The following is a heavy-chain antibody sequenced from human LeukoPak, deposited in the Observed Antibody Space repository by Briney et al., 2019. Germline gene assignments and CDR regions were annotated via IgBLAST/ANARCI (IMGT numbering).Heavy chain of an antibody. CDR3: AKDRLVVAPAAMTSNFDF. J-gene: IGHJ4*02. Sequence: GGSLRLSCAASGLTFSTFGMHWVRQAPGKGLEWVAVISYDGRNSYYADSVKGRFTISRDNSKNTLYLQMNSLKTEDTAVYYCAKDRLVVAPAAMTSNFDFWGQGTLVTVSS. CDR1: GLTFSTFG. V-gene: IGHV3-30*18. D-gene: IGHD2-2*01. CDR2: ISYDGRNS.